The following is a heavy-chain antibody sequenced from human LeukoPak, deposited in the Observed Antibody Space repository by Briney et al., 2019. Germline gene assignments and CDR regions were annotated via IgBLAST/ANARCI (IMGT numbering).Heavy chain of an antibody. CDR3: ARSAQYYYDSSGYQKNWYFDL. Sequence: SQTLSLTCAISGDSVSSNSAAWNWIRQSPSRGLEWLGRTYYRSKWYNDYAVSVKSRITINPDTSKNQFSLQLNSVTPEDTAVYYCARSAQYYYDSSGYQKNWYFDLWGRGTLVTVSS. V-gene: IGHV6-1*01. CDR1: GDSVSSNSAA. D-gene: IGHD3-22*01. CDR2: TYYRSKWYN. J-gene: IGHJ2*01.